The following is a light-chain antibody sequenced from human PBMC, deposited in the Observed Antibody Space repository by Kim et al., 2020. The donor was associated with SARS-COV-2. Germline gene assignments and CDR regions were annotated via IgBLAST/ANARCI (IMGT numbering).Light chain of an antibody. CDR3: QQYGSSPPVT. Sequence: EIVLTQSPGTLSLSPGERATLSCRASQSVSSSYLAWYQQKPGQAPRLLIYGASSRATGITDRFSGSGSGTDFTLTISRLEPEDFAVYYCQQYGSSPPVTFGGGTKLEI. CDR1: QSVSSSY. J-gene: IGKJ4*01. V-gene: IGKV3-20*01. CDR2: GAS.